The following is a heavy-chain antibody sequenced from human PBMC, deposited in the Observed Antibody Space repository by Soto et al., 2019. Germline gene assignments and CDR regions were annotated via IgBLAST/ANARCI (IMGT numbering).Heavy chain of an antibody. V-gene: IGHV1-2*04. CDR1: GYTFTGYY. J-gene: IGHJ6*02. CDR3: ARGGGGFGELPPFLLMDV. CDR2: INPNSGGT. D-gene: IGHD3-10*01. Sequence: ASVKVSCKASGYTFTGYYMHWVRQAPGQGLEWMGWINPNSGGTNYAQKFQGWVTMTRDTSISTAYMELSRLRSDDTAVYYWARGGGGFGELPPFLLMDVWGQGTTVTVSS.